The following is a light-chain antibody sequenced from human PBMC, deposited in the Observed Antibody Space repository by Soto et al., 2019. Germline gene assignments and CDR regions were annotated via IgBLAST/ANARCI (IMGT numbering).Light chain of an antibody. CDR2: AAS. Sequence: EIVLTQSPGTLSLSPGERATLSCRASQSVSSSYFAWYQHKPGQALRLLIYAASSRATGIPHRFSGSGSGTDFTLTISTLEPEDFAVYYCQQYGSSPRTFDQGTKVEIK. CDR3: QQYGSSPRT. J-gene: IGKJ1*01. CDR1: QSVSSSY. V-gene: IGKV3-20*01.